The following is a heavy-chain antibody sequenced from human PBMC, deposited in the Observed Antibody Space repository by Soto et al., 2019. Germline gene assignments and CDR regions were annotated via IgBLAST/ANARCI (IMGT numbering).Heavy chain of an antibody. CDR2: INAGNGNT. CDR3: ARVSGWYFPDY. D-gene: IGHD6-19*01. CDR1: GYTFTSYA. J-gene: IGHJ4*02. V-gene: IGHV1-3*05. Sequence: QVQLVQSGAEEKKPGASVKVSCKASGYTFTSYAMHWVRQAPGQRLEWMGWINAGNGNTKYSQKFQGRVTITRDTSASTVYMELSSLRSEDTAVYYCARVSGWYFPDYWGQGTLVTVSS.